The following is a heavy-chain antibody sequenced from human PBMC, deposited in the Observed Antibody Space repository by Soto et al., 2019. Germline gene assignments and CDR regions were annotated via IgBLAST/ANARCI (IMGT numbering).Heavy chain of an antibody. CDR1: GFPFSSYS. V-gene: IGHV3-23*01. D-gene: IGHD2-8*01. Sequence: PGGSLILSCAADGFPFSSYSMNWVPQAPGRGLQWVSAISGRGDSTYYSDSVKGRFTIYRDQSKNTLYLQMNSLRAEDTAVYFCAKERDNGADRYYFDYWGQGTLVTVSS. CDR2: ISGRGDST. J-gene: IGHJ4*02. CDR3: AKERDNGADRYYFDY.